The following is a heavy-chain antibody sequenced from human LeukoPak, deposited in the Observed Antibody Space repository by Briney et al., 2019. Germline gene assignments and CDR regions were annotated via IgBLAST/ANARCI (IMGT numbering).Heavy chain of an antibody. V-gene: IGHV4-34*01. CDR2: INNSGST. J-gene: IGHJ1*01. Sequence: PSESLSLTRAVYGGSLSGYYWGWVRQPPGKGLEWVGEINNSGSTNYNPSLKSRVTISVDTSTNQCSLKLSSVTAADTAVYYCARGRNYGSGSYYRLAEYFQHWGQGTLVTVSS. D-gene: IGHD3-10*01. CDR1: GGSLSGYY. CDR3: ARGRNYGSGSYYRLAEYFQH.